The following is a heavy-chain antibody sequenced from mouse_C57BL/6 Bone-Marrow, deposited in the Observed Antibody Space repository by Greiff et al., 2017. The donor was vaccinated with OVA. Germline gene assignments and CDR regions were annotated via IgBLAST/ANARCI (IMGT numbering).Heavy chain of an antibody. Sequence: EVHLVESEGGLVQPGSSMKLSCTASGFTFSDYYMAWVRQVPEKGLEWVANINYDGSSTYYLDSLTSRFIISRDNAKNILYLQMSSLKSEDTATYYCARESSLSMRLRRGYYFDYWGQGTTLTVSS. CDR3: ARESSLSMRLRRGYYFDY. CDR1: GFTFSDYY. J-gene: IGHJ2*01. V-gene: IGHV5-16*01. D-gene: IGHD2-4*01. CDR2: INYDGSST.